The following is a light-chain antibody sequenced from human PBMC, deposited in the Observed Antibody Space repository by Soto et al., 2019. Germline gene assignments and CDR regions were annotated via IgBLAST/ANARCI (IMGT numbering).Light chain of an antibody. CDR1: QSVLYSSNNKNY. V-gene: IGKV4-1*01. CDR2: WAS. Sequence: DIVMTQSPDSLAVSLGERATINCKSSQSVLYSSNNKNYLTWYQQKPGQPPKVLIYWASTRESGVPDRFSGSGSVKYLTLTIISLQAEDVAVYYCHHYYRTHWTVGQGAKVDIK. CDR3: HHYYRTHWT. J-gene: IGKJ1*01.